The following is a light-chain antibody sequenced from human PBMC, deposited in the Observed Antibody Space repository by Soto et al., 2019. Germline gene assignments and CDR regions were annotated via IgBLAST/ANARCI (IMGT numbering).Light chain of an antibody. CDR3: TSYTSGSTLVV. V-gene: IGLV2-14*03. J-gene: IGLJ2*01. Sequence: QSVLTQPASVSGSPGQSITISCTGTSSDVGNYNYVSWYQHYPGKAPKLMIYDVSERPSAVSNRFSGSKSGNTASLTISGLQAEDEADYYCTSYTSGSTLVVFGGGTKVTVL. CDR2: DVS. CDR1: SSDVGNYNY.